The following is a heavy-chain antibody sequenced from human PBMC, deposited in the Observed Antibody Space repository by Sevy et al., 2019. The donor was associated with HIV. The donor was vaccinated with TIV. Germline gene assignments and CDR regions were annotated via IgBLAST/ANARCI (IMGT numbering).Heavy chain of an antibody. CDR2: INPNSGGT. CDR3: ACYAIDVFYI. J-gene: IGHJ3*02. Sequence: ASVKVSCQASGYTFNGYYIHWVRQAPGQGLEWMVRINPNSGGTNYAQKFQGRVTMTRDTSISTAYMELSRLRSDDTAVYYCACYAIDVFYIWGQGTTVTVSS. D-gene: IGHD3-16*01. CDR1: GYTFNGYY. V-gene: IGHV1-2*06.